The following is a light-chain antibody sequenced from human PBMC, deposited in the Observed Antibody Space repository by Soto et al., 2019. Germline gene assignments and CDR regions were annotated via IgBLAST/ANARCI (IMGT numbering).Light chain of an antibody. CDR1: QSVSSSY. Sequence: EIVLTQSPGTLSLSPGERATRSCRASQSVSSSYLAWYQQKPGQAPRLLIYGAYTRATGIQARFSGSGSGTEFTLTIRSLQSEDFAVYYCKQYNNWPRTFGQGTKVDIK. V-gene: IGKV3-15*01. J-gene: IGKJ1*01. CDR3: KQYNNWPRT. CDR2: GAY.